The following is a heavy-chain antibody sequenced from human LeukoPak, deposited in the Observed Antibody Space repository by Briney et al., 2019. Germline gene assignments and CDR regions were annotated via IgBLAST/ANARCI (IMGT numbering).Heavy chain of an antibody. V-gene: IGHV4-34*01. CDR1: GGSFSGYY. J-gene: IGHJ5*02. CDR2: INHSGGA. Sequence: SHTLSLTCAVYGGSFSGYYWSWIRQPPGKGLEWIGEINHSGGANYNPSVKSRVTLSVDLPKNHFSLKMTSVTAADTAVYYCARGQEAATGQLPDWFDPWGQGILVTVSS. D-gene: IGHD2-15*01. CDR3: ARGQEAATGQLPDWFDP.